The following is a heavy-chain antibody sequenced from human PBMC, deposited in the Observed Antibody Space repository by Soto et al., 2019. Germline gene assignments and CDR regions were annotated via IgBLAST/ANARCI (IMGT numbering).Heavy chain of an antibody. CDR3: ARDSDLSAGTIYYYHYYGMDV. D-gene: IGHD1-1*01. CDR1: GDSVSSKSAA. CDR2: TYYRSKWYN. V-gene: IGHV6-1*01. J-gene: IGHJ6*02. Sequence: PSQTLSLTCAISGDSVSSKSAAWNWIRQSPSRGLEWLGRTYYRSKWYNDYAVSVKSRITINPDTSKNQFSLQLNSVTPEDTAVYYCARDSDLSAGTIYYYHYYGMDVWGQGTTVTVSS.